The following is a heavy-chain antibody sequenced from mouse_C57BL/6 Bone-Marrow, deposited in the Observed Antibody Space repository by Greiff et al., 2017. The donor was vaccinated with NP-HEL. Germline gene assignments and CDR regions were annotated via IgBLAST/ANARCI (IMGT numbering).Heavy chain of an antibody. CDR3: ARRDYYGRRFAY. V-gene: IGHV1-42*01. Sequence: VQLQQSGPELVKPGASVKISCKASGYSFTGYYMNWVKQSPEKSLEWIGEINPSTGGTTYNQKFKAKATLTVDKSSSTAYMQLKSLTSEDSAVYYCARRDYYGRRFAYWGQGTLVTVSA. D-gene: IGHD1-2*01. CDR2: INPSTGGT. CDR1: GYSFTGYY. J-gene: IGHJ3*01.